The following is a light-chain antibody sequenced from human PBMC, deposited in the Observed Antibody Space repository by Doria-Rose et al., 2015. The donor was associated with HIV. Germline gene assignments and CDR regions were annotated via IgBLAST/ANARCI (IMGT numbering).Light chain of an antibody. Sequence: QSPSTLSASVGDRVTITCRASQSISTWLAWYQQIPGKAPKLLIYVASSLGSGVPSRFSGSGSGTEFTLTINSLQPDDFATYYCQQYNSYWTFGQGTKVEIK. CDR1: QSISTW. V-gene: IGKV1-5*03. CDR3: QQYNSYWT. J-gene: IGKJ1*01. CDR2: VAS.